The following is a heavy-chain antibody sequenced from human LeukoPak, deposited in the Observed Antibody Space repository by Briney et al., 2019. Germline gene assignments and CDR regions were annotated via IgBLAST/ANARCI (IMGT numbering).Heavy chain of an antibody. J-gene: IGHJ6*02. Sequence: GGSLRLSCAASGFSVSSNYMSWVRQAPGKGPEWVSVIYRGISTYYADSVKGRFTVSRDSSKNTLYLQMNSLRAEDTAVYYCARDLGSIAAVGEDYYYYGMDVWGQGTTVTVSS. CDR1: GFSVSSNY. CDR3: ARDLGSIAAVGEDYYYYGMDV. D-gene: IGHD6-13*01. CDR2: IYRGIST. V-gene: IGHV3-53*01.